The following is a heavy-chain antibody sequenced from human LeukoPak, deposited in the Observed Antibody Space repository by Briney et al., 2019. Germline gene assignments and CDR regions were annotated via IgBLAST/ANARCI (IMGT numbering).Heavy chain of an antibody. Sequence: GGSLRLSCAASGFTLSSYAMSWVRQAPGKGLEWVSAISGSGGSTYYADSVKGRFTISRYNSKNTLYLQMNSLRAEDTAVYYCAKDRGYYDILTGYGTYFDYWGQGTLVTVSS. J-gene: IGHJ4*02. D-gene: IGHD3-9*01. V-gene: IGHV3-23*01. CDR2: ISGSGGST. CDR3: AKDRGYYDILTGYGTYFDY. CDR1: GFTLSSYA.